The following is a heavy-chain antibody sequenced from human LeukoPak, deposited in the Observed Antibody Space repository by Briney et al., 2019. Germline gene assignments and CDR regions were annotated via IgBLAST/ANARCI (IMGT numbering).Heavy chain of an antibody. D-gene: IGHD2-15*01. J-gene: IGHJ4*02. CDR2: VSAYNGNT. V-gene: IGHV1-18*01. CDR1: GYTFTSYG. CDR3: ARNQSAATPLDY. Sequence: ASVKVSCKASGYTFTSYGISWVRQAPGQGLEWMGWVSAYNGNTNYAQKLQGRVTMTTDTSTSTAYMELRSLRSDDTAVYYCARNQSAATPLDYWGQGTLVTVSS.